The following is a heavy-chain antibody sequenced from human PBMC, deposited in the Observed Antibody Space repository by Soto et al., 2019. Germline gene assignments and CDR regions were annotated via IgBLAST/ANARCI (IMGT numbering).Heavy chain of an antibody. CDR3: AASERDYYGMDV. V-gene: IGHV1-3*01. CDR1: GHTFTSYA. D-gene: IGHD2-2*01. Sequence: ASGKVSCKASGHTFTSYAMHWVRQAPGQRLEWMGWINAGNGNTKYSQKFQGRVTITRDTSASTAYMELSSLRSEDTAVYYCAASERDYYGMDVWGQGTTVTVSS. CDR2: INAGNGNT. J-gene: IGHJ6*02.